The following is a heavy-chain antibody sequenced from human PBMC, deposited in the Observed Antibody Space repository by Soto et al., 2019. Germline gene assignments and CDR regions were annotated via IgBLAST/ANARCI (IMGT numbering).Heavy chain of an antibody. CDR3: ANHCSGDSCYSDYYYYYGMDV. D-gene: IGHD2-15*01. CDR1: GDTFSSYA. J-gene: IGHJ6*02. V-gene: IGHV1-69*13. Sequence: GASVKVSCKASGDTFSSYAISWVRQAPGQGLEWMGGIIPIFGTANYAQKFQGRVTITADESTSTAYMELSSLRSEDTAVYYCANHCSGDSCYSDYYYYYGMDVWGQGTTVTVSS. CDR2: IIPIFGTA.